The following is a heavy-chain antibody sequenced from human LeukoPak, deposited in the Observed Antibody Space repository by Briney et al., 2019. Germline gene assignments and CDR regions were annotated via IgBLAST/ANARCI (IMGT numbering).Heavy chain of an antibody. V-gene: IGHV3-30*18. CDR2: ISYDGNNK. D-gene: IGHD6-19*01. CDR1: GFTFSNYG. Sequence: GGSLRLSCAASGFTFSNYGMHWVRQAPGKGLEWVAFISYDGNNKYYADSVKGRFTISRDNSKDTLYLQMNSLRVEDTAVYYCAKALYSSGNFFDYWGQGTLVAVSS. CDR3: AKALYSSGNFFDY. J-gene: IGHJ4*02.